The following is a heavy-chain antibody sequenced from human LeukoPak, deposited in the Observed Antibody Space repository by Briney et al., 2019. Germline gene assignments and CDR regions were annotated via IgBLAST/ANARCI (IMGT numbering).Heavy chain of an antibody. V-gene: IGHV3-7*01. J-gene: IGHJ4*02. CDR1: GFTFSRYW. CDR3: ARGHSSGPFDY. Sequence: GGSLRLSCAASGFTFSRYWMNWVRQAPGKGLEWVANVKHDGSAQNYVDSVKGRFTISRDNAKNTLYLQMNSLRAEDTAVYYCARGHSSGPFDYWGQGTLVTVSS. CDR2: VKHDGSAQ. D-gene: IGHD6-19*01.